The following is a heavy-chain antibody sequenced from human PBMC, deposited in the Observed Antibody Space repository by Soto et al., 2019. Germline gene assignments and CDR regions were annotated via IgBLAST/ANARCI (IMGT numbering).Heavy chain of an antibody. V-gene: IGHV3-30*03. Sequence: GGSLRLSCAASGFTFSSYGMHWVRQAPGKGLEWVAVISDDGSNKYYADSVKGRFSISRDSPKNTLYLQMSSLRADDTAVYYCARSLFLASTDTEPFDYWGQGALVTVSS. J-gene: IGHJ4*02. CDR2: ISDDGSNK. CDR3: ARSLFLASTDTEPFDY. CDR1: GFTFSSYG. D-gene: IGHD3-3*02.